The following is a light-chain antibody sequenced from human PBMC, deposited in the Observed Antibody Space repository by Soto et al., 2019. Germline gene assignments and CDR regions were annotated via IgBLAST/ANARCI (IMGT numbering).Light chain of an antibody. CDR1: SSDVGSYNL. J-gene: IGLJ1*01. CDR2: DGS. Sequence: QSVLTQPASMSGSPGQSITISCTGTSSDVGSYNLVSWYQQFPDKAPKLIIYDGSERPSGVSDRFSGSKSGNTASLTISGLRAEDEAEYHCSSHAGDNMYVFGTGTKLTVL. V-gene: IGLV2-23*01. CDR3: SSHAGDNMYV.